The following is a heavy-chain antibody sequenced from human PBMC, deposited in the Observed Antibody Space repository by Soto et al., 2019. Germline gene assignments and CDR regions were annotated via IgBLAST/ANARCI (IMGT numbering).Heavy chain of an antibody. CDR3: ARRTKDIVATISH. D-gene: IGHD5-12*01. J-gene: IGHJ4*02. V-gene: IGHV3-48*01. CDR2: ISSSSSTI. CDR1: GFTFSSYS. Sequence: EVQLVESGGGLVQPGGSLRLSCAASGFTFSSYSMNWVRQAPGKGLEWVSYISSSSSTIYYADSVKGRFTISRDNAKNSLYLQMNSLRAEDTAEYYCARRTKDIVATISHWGQGTLVTVSS.